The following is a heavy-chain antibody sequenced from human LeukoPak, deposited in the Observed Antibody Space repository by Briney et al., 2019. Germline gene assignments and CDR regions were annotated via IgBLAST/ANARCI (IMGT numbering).Heavy chain of an antibody. V-gene: IGHV3-23*01. J-gene: IGHJ3*02. CDR1: GFTFSSYA. CDR3: AKSTQRWLHSRLGFDI. D-gene: IGHD5-24*01. CDR2: ISGSGGST. Sequence: GGSLRLSCAASGFTFSSYAMSWVRQAPGKGLEWVSAISGSGGSTYYADSVKGRFTISRDNSKNTLYLQMNSLRAEDTAVYYCAKSTQRWLHSRLGFDIWGQGTMVTVSS.